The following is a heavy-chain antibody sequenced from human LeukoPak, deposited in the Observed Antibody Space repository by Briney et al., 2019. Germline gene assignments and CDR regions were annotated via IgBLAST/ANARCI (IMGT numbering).Heavy chain of an antibody. V-gene: IGHV1-69*05. CDR3: ARASYYYDSSEKSAFDI. D-gene: IGHD3-22*01. J-gene: IGHJ3*02. CDR1: GYTFTSYG. CDR2: IIPIFGTA. Sequence: ASVKVSCKASGYTFTSYGISWVRQAPGQGLEWMGRIIPIFGTANYAQKFQGRVTITTDESTSTAYMELSSLRSEDTAVYYCARASYYYDSSEKSAFDIWGQGTMVTVSS.